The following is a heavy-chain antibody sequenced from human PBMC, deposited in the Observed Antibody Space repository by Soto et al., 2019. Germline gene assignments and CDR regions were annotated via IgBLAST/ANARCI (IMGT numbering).Heavy chain of an antibody. CDR2: ILYDGSNT. V-gene: IGHV3-30*18. D-gene: IGHD4-4*01. CDR3: AKSRDGYSFYYFYGLDV. Sequence: QAQLVESGGGVVQPGMSLRLSCEASGFTFSNYGMHWVRQAPGKGLEWVAAILYDGSNTYYADSVKGRFTISRDNSKNKLYLEMNSLRPEDTAVYHCAKSRDGYSFYYFYGLDVWGQGTTATVSS. J-gene: IGHJ6*02. CDR1: GFTFSNYG.